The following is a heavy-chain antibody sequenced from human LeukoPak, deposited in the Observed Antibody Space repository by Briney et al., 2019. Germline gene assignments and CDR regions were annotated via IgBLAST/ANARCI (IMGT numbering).Heavy chain of an antibody. CDR1: GGTFSSYA. J-gene: IGHJ5*02. CDR3: ARASQHYYGSGSYYKPPAANNWFDP. CDR2: IIPIFGTA. V-gene: IGHV1-69*06. Sequence: GSSVKVSCKASGGTFSSYAISWVRQAPGQGLEWMGGIIPIFGTANYAQKFQGRVTITADKSTSTAYMELSSLRSEDTAVYYCARASQHYYGSGSYYKPPAANNWFDPWGQGTLVTVSS. D-gene: IGHD3-10*01.